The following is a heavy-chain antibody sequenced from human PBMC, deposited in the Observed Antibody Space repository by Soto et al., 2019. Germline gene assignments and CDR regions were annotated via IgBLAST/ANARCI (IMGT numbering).Heavy chain of an antibody. J-gene: IGHJ6*02. D-gene: IGHD5-12*01. V-gene: IGHV4-31*03. CDR3: ARTIVATLYGLDV. CDR1: GGSISSGGYY. Sequence: QVQLQESGPGLVKPSQTLSLTCTVSGGSISSGGYYWSWIRQHPGKGLEWIGYIYYSGSTYYNPSLKSRVNISLDTSKHPFSLKLSSVTAADTAVYYCARTIVATLYGLDVWGQGTTVTVSS. CDR2: IYYSGST.